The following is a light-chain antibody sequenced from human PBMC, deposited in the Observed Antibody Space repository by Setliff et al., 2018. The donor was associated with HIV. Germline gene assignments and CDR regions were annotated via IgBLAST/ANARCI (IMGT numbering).Light chain of an antibody. J-gene: IGLJ1*01. V-gene: IGLV2-11*01. Sequence: QSVLTQPRSVSGSPGQSVTFSCTGSSSDVGAYNFVSWYQQHPGKAPKLIIYDVYKRPSGVPDRFSGSKSGDTASLTISGLQSEDEADYYCCSYAGTYTYIFGTGTKGTV. CDR2: DVY. CDR1: SSDVGAYNF. CDR3: CSYAGTYTYI.